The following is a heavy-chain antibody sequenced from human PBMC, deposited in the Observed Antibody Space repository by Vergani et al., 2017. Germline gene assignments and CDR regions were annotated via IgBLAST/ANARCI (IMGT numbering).Heavy chain of an antibody. D-gene: IGHD3-10*01. CDR3: ALNYYYGSGNPHDAFDI. J-gene: IGHJ3*02. Sequence: QLQLQESGPGLVKPSETLSLTCTVSGGSISNSNYYWGWIRQPPGKGLEWIGSIYYSGSTYYNPSLKSRVTISVDTSKNQFSLKLSSVTAADTAVYYCALNYYYGSGNPHDAFDIWGQGTMVTVSS. CDR1: GGSISNSNYY. V-gene: IGHV4-39*01. CDR2: IYYSGST.